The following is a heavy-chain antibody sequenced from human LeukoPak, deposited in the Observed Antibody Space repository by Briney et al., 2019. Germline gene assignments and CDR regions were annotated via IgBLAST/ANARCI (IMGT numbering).Heavy chain of an antibody. V-gene: IGHV3-7*01. Sequence: GGSLRLSRAASGFTFRNTWMAWVRQAPGKGLEWVANINQDASTKQYVDSVKGRFTISRDNAKNSLYLQMNSLRADDTAIYYCARDQSGSLDYWGQGTLVTVSA. CDR3: ARDQSGSLDY. CDR1: GFTFRNTW. CDR2: INQDASTK. J-gene: IGHJ4*02. D-gene: IGHD1-26*01.